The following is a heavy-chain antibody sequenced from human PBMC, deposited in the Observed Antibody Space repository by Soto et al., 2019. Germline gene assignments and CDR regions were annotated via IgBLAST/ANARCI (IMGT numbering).Heavy chain of an antibody. CDR2: IYSGGST. D-gene: IGHD6-6*01. CDR3: AIWGSRIAALEGVGDY. CDR1: GFTVSSNY. Sequence: EVQLVESGGGLVQPGGSLRLSCAASGFTVSSNYMSWVRQAPGKGLEWVSVIYSGGSTYYADSVKGRFTISRDNSKNTLYLQMNSLRAEDTAVYYCAIWGSRIAALEGVGDYWGQGTLVTVSS. J-gene: IGHJ4*02. V-gene: IGHV3-66*01.